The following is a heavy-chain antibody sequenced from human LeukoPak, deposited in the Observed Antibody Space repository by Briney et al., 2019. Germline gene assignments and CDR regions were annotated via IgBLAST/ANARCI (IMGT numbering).Heavy chain of an antibody. CDR2: ISAYNGNT. D-gene: IGHD3-22*01. V-gene: IGHV1-18*01. CDR3: ARDRWDSDSSGYSFDY. J-gene: IGHJ4*02. Sequence: GASVKVSCKAPGYTFTSYGISWVRQAPGQGLEWMGWISAYNGNTNYAQKLQGRVTMTTDTSTSTAYMELRSLRSDDTAVYYCARDRWDSDSSGYSFDYWGQGTLVTVSS. CDR1: GYTFTSYG.